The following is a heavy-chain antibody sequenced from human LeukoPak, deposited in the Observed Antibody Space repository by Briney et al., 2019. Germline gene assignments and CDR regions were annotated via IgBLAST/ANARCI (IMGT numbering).Heavy chain of an antibody. CDR1: GFTFSSYA. CDR2: ISGSGGST. CDR3: ARLSGDITVFDL. D-gene: IGHD1-20*01. Sequence: PGGSLRLSCAASGFTFSSYAMSWVRQAPGKGLEWVSAISGSGGSTYYADSVKGRFTISRDNTKNLLYLQMNSLRADDTAVYYCARLSGDITVFDLWGQGTLVTVSS. V-gene: IGHV3-23*01. J-gene: IGHJ4*02.